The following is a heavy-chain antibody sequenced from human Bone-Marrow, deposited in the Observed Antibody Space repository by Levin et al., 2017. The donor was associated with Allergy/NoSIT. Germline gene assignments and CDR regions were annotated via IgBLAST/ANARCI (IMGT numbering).Heavy chain of an antibody. CDR3: AGERYDVLSGYFGMDV. Sequence: GSLRLSCAASGFTFRNYDMHWVRQAPGRGLEWVSTINTAGDTSYPGSVKGRFTISSEDAKNSVFLHMNSLGAGDTAIDYCAGERYDVLSGYFGMDVWGQGTTVTVSS. V-gene: IGHV3-13*01. D-gene: IGHD3-3*01. J-gene: IGHJ6*02. CDR1: GFTFRNYD. CDR2: INTAGDT.